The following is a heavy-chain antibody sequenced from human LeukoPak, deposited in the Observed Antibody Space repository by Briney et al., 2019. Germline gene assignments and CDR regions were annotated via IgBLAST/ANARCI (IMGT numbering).Heavy chain of an antibody. Sequence: GGSLRPSCAASGFTFNSHAMSWVRQAPGKGLEWVSGIRNSDGSTYYAESVKGRFTISRDNSKNTVYLQMNSLRVEDTAVYYCAKIALSWVAGTIDFWGRGTLVTVSS. D-gene: IGHD6-19*01. CDR2: IRNSDGST. CDR1: GFTFNSHA. V-gene: IGHV3-23*01. J-gene: IGHJ4*02. CDR3: AKIALSWVAGTIDF.